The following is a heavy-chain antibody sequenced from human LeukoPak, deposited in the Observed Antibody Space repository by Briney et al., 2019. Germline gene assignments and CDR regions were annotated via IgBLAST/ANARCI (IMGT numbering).Heavy chain of an antibody. D-gene: IGHD6-19*01. J-gene: IGHJ5*02. V-gene: IGHV1-2*02. CDR1: GYTFTGYY. CDR2: INPNSGST. Sequence: QVHMVQSVAEVEKPGASLNVSCKASGYTFTGYYMHWVRHAPGQGLECMGWINPNSGSTTYAQKFQGRVTMTRDTSISTAYMELSRLTYDDAAVYYCARVGATYSGGWYDHWGQGTLVTVSS. CDR3: ARVGATYSGGWYDH.